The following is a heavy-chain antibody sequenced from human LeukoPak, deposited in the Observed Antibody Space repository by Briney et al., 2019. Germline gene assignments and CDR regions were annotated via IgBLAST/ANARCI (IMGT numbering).Heavy chain of an antibody. CDR1: GFTFSSYA. CDR3: ARDFYYGSGSYWWFLGRNYYYYMDV. Sequence: PGGSLRLSCAASGFTFSSYAMSWVRQAPGKGLEWVSGINWNGGSTGYADSVKGRFTISRDNAKNSLYLQMNSLRAEDTAVYYCARDFYYGSGSYWWFLGRNYYYYMDVWGKGTTVTISS. D-gene: IGHD3-10*01. V-gene: IGHV3-20*04. J-gene: IGHJ6*03. CDR2: INWNGGST.